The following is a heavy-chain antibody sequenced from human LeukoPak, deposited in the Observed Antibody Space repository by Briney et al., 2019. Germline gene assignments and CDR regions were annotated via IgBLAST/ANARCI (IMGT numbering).Heavy chain of an antibody. D-gene: IGHD6-19*01. J-gene: IGHJ1*01. Sequence: PSQTLSPTCPVSGDSISSAHYWCWIRQPPGKGLEWIGTIYHNGDTYYSPSLKSRVTMSVDTSKNQFSLMLSSVTAADTAIYYCARHRSGWYAPVQHWGQGTLVTVSS. CDR2: IYHNGDT. CDR1: GDSISSAHY. V-gene: IGHV4-38-2*01. CDR3: ARHRSGWYAPVQH.